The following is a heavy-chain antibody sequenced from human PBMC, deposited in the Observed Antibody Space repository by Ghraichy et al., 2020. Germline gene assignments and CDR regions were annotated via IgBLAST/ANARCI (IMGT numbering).Heavy chain of an antibody. CDR3: ARQENYDNSRGGELDP. J-gene: IGHJ5*02. CDR1: GDSISSSTYY. V-gene: IGHV4-39*01. Sequence: SETLSLTCSVSGDSISSSTYYWGWIRQPPGKGLEWIGSVHYSGSTYYNPSLRSRITISVDTSKNQFSLKLTSVTAADTAVYYCARQENYDNSRGGELDPWGQGTLVTVSS. D-gene: IGHD3-22*01. CDR2: VHYSGST.